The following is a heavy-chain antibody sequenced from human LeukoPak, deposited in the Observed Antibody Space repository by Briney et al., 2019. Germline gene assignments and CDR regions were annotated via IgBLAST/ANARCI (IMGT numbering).Heavy chain of an antibody. CDR3: ARDLRALYYYGSGSYYRGFDY. Sequence: NTGGSLRLSCAASGFTFSSYSMNWVRQAPGKGLEWVSSISSSSSYIYYADSVKGRFTIPRDNAKNSLYLQMNSLRAEDTAVYYCARDLRALYYYGSGSYYRGFDYWGQGTLVTVSS. CDR1: GFTFSSYS. V-gene: IGHV3-21*01. D-gene: IGHD3-10*01. J-gene: IGHJ4*02. CDR2: ISSSSSYI.